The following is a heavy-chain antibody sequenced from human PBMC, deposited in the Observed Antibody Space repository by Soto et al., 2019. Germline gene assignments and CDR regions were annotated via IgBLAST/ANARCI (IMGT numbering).Heavy chain of an antibody. D-gene: IGHD3-3*01. CDR3: ARYIDYDFGSDSSLNWYFYL. CDR2: IIPIFGTA. V-gene: IGHV1-69*01. CDR1: GGTFSSYA. Sequence: QVQLVQSGAEVKKPGSSVKVSCKASGGTFSSYAISWVRQAPGQGLEWMGGIIPIFGTANYAQKFQGRVTIPADESRSTAYIELSSLRSEDTAVYYCARYIDYDFGSDSSLNWYFYLWGRGTLVTVSS. J-gene: IGHJ2*01.